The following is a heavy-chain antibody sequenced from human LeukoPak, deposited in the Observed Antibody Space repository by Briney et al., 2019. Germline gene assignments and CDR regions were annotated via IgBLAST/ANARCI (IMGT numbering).Heavy chain of an antibody. CDR3: AKVYDILTGGDY. CDR2: ISGSGGST. D-gene: IGHD3-9*01. Sequence: GGSLRLSCAASGFTFSDYYMTWLRQAPGKGLEWVSAISGSGGSTYYADSVKGRFTISRDNSKNTLYLQMNSLRAEDTAVYYCAKVYDILTGGDYWGQGALVTVSS. V-gene: IGHV3-23*01. CDR1: GFTFSDYY. J-gene: IGHJ4*02.